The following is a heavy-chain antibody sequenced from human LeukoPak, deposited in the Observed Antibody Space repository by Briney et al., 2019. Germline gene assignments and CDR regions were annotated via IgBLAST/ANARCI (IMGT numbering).Heavy chain of an antibody. CDR3: ARRHPDYGEAFDY. J-gene: IGHJ4*02. Sequence: ASVKVSCKASGYTFTGYYMHWVRQAPGQGLEWMGRINPNSGGTNYAQKFQGRVTMTRDTSISTAYMELSRLRSDDTAVYYCARRHPDYGEAFDYWGREPWSPSPQ. CDR2: INPNSGGT. V-gene: IGHV1-2*06. CDR1: GYTFTGYY. D-gene: IGHD4-17*01.